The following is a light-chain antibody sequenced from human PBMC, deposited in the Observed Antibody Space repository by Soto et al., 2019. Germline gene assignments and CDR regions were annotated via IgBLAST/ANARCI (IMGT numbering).Light chain of an antibody. CDR1: SSNVGSYKL. J-gene: IGLJ1*01. CDR2: EVN. V-gene: IGLV2-23*02. Sequence: QSALTQPASVSGSPGQSITISFTGTSSNVGSYKLVSWYQQHPGKAPKLMIFEVNKRPSGVSNRFSGSTSGNTASLTIAGLKVEDEADYYCCSSGGSPTYVFGTGTKLTVL. CDR3: CSSGGSPTYV.